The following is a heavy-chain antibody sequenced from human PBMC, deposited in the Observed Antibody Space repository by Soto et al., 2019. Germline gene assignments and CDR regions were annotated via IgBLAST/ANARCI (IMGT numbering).Heavy chain of an antibody. V-gene: IGHV3-23*01. Sequence: PGGSLRLSCAASGFTFSSYAMSWVRQAPGKGLEWVSAISGSGGSTYYADSVKGRFTISRDNSKNTLYLQMNSLRAEDTAVYYCAKDQTDIVVVVAATHYYYGMDVWGQGTTVTVSS. CDR3: AKDQTDIVVVVAATHYYYGMDV. CDR2: ISGSGGST. J-gene: IGHJ6*02. D-gene: IGHD2-15*01. CDR1: GFTFSSYA.